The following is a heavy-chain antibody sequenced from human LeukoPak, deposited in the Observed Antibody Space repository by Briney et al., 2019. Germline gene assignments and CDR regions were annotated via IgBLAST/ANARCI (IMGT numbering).Heavy chain of an antibody. CDR2: IYYSGST. CDR1: GGSIRSYY. Sequence: KASETLSLTCTVSGGSIRSYYWSWIRQPPGKGLEWIGYIYYSGSTNYNPSLKSRVTISVDTSKNQFSLKLSSVTAADTAVYYCASGKSYTYFDYWGQGTLVTVSS. V-gene: IGHV4-59*01. CDR3: ASGKSYTYFDY. D-gene: IGHD2-2*02. J-gene: IGHJ4*02.